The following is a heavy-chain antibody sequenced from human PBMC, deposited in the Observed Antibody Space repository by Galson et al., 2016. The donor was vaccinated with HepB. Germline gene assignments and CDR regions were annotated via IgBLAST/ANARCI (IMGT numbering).Heavy chain of an antibody. V-gene: IGHV1-8*01. CDR3: ARVANYAFWSGYFRDDALDI. D-gene: IGHD3-3*01. J-gene: IGHJ3*02. CDR2: MNPNSGNT. CDR1: GYTFTSYD. Sequence: SVKVSCKASGYTFTSYDINWVRQSTAQGLEWMGWMNPNSGNTGDAQKFKGRVSMTRNTSTATAYMELSSLTFDDTAVYYCARVANYAFWSGYFRDDALDIWGQGTMVTVSS.